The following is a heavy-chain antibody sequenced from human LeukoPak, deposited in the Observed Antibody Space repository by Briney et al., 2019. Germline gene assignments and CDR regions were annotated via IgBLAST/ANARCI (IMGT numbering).Heavy chain of an antibody. Sequence: PSETLSLTCAVYGGSFSGYYWSWIRQPPGKGLEWLGEINHSGSTNYNPSLKSRVTMSVDTSKNQFSLKLSSVTAADTAVYYCARRRIQLWQKTFDYWGQGTLVTVSS. CDR3: ARRRIQLWQKTFDY. V-gene: IGHV4-34*01. CDR2: INHSGST. D-gene: IGHD5-18*01. CDR1: GGSFSGYY. J-gene: IGHJ4*02.